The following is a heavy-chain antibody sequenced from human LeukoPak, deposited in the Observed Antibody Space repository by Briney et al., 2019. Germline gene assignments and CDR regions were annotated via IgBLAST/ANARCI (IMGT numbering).Heavy chain of an antibody. CDR3: ARGKPYGSGFLYFDY. CDR1: GGTFSSYA. J-gene: IGHJ4*02. D-gene: IGHD3-10*01. V-gene: IGHV1-69*13. Sequence: ASVKVSCKASGGTFSSYAISWVRQAPGQGLEWMGGFLPIFGTANYAQKFQGRVTITADESTSTAYMELSSLRSEDTAVYYCARGKPYGSGFLYFDYWGQGTLVTVSS. CDR2: FLPIFGTA.